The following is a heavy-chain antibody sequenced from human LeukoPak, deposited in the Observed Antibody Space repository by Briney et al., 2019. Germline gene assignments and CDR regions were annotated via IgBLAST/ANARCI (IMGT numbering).Heavy chain of an antibody. D-gene: IGHD3-22*01. J-gene: IGHJ4*02. CDR2: ISGSGGTT. Sequence: GGSLRLSCAASGFTFSSSGMNWVPQAPGEGLEWVWGISGSGGTTYYADSVKGQFTISRDNSKNSLSLQVSSLRAEDTAVYYCAKTNGYYSDWGQGTLVTVSS. V-gene: IGHV3-23*01. CDR1: GFTFSSSG. CDR3: AKTNGYYSD.